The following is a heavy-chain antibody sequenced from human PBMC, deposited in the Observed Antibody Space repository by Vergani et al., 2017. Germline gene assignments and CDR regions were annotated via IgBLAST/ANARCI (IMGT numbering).Heavy chain of an antibody. CDR2: ICHSGST. V-gene: IGHV4-38-2*01. D-gene: IGHD5-12*01. CDR3: ARLRLEDSGYDFGGMDV. CDR1: GYSISSGYY. Sequence: QVQLEESGPGLVKPSETLSLTCAVSGYSISSGYYWGWIRQPPGKGLEWIGSICHSGSTYYNPSLKSRVTISVDTSKNQFSLKLSSVTAADTAVYYCARLRLEDSGYDFGGMDVWGQ. J-gene: IGHJ6*02.